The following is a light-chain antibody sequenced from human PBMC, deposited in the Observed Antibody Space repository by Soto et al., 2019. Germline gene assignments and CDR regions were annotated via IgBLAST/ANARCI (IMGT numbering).Light chain of an antibody. CDR2: STS. J-gene: IGKJ1*01. CDR3: QQRSKWPLT. CDR1: QRVSSD. Sequence: DTVSTQSPDTLSLSPGARATLSCRASQRVSSDSLAWYQQQPGQAPRLLIYSTSNRATGIPARFSGSGSGTDFTLTISSLEPEDFAVYYCQQRSKWPLTFGQGTKVDI. V-gene: IGKV3-11*01.